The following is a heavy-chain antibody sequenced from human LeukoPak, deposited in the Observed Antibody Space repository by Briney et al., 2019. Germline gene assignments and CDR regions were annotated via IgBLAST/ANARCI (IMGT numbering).Heavy chain of an antibody. J-gene: IGHJ4*02. Sequence: SETLSLTCGVYDESFSGYYWSWIRQPPGKGLEWIGEINQSGSTNYSPSLKSRVTISVDTSKNQFSLKLSSVTAADTAVYYCARLSGSYSHWGQGTLVTVSS. CDR1: DESFSGYY. CDR2: INQSGST. V-gene: IGHV4-34*01. D-gene: IGHD1-26*01. CDR3: ARLSGSYSH.